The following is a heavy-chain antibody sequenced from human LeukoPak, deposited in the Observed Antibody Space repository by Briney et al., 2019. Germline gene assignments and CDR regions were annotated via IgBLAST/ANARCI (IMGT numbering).Heavy chain of an antibody. CDR1: GGTFSSYA. Sequence: GASVKVSCKASGGTFSSYAISWVRQAPGQGLEWMGGIIPIFGTANYAQKFQGRVTITADESTSTAYMELSSLRSEDTAVYYCARSNAYSSSLIECFDYWGQGTLVTVSS. V-gene: IGHV1-69*13. J-gene: IGHJ4*02. CDR3: ARSNAYSSSLIECFDY. CDR2: IIPIFGTA. D-gene: IGHD6-13*01.